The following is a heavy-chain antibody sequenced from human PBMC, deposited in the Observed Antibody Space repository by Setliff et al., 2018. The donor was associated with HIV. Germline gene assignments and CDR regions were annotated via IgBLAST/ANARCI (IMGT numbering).Heavy chain of an antibody. CDR2: IFPGDSET. J-gene: IGHJ4*02. D-gene: IGHD7-27*01. V-gene: IGHV5-51*01. CDR3: IRRRRAPGAADLESY. Sequence: GESLKISCQDSGYSFPNDWIGWVRQMPGKGLEWVAIIFPGDSETRYSPSFEGQVTISADRSINTVYLQWSSLEASDTAMYYCIRRRRAPGAADLESYWGQGTLVTVSS. CDR1: GYSFPNDW.